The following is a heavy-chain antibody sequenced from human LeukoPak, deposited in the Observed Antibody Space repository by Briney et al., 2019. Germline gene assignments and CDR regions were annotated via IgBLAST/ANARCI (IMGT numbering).Heavy chain of an antibody. J-gene: IGHJ3*02. CDR1: GFTFSSYA. Sequence: PGGSLRLSCATSGFTFSSYAMSWVRQAPGKGLEWVSAISGSGGSTYYADSVKGRFTISRDNSKNTLYLQMNSLRAEDTAVYYCADYSGSQGRHDAFDIWGQGTMVTVSS. CDR3: ADYSGSQGRHDAFDI. D-gene: IGHD1-26*01. V-gene: IGHV3-23*01. CDR2: ISGSGGST.